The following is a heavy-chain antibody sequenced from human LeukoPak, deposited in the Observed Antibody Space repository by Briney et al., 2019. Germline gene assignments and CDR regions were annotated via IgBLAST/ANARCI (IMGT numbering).Heavy chain of an antibody. J-gene: IGHJ4*02. CDR2: FDPEDGET. CDR1: GYTLTQLS. Sequence: ASVKVSCKVSGYTLTQLSMHWVRQAPGKGLEWMEGFDPEDGETIYAQKFQGRVTMTEDTSTDKAYMELSSLRSEDTAVYYCATYYGSGRNYFDYWGQGTLVTVSS. CDR3: ATYYGSGRNYFDY. V-gene: IGHV1-24*01. D-gene: IGHD3-10*01.